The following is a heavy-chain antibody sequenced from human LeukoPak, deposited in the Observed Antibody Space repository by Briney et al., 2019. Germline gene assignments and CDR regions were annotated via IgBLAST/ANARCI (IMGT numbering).Heavy chain of an antibody. CDR2: IKCDGSEK. V-gene: IGHV3-52*01. J-gene: IGHJ6*03. CDR3: TRSLRVRGVPDYMDV. D-gene: IGHD3-10*01. CDR1: GFTFSSSW. Sequence: GGSLRLSCAASGFTFSSSWMHWVCQAPEKGLEWVADIKCDGSEKYYVDSVKGRLTISRDNSKNTLYLQMNNLRADDTAVYYCTRSLRVRGVPDYMDVWGKGTTVTVS.